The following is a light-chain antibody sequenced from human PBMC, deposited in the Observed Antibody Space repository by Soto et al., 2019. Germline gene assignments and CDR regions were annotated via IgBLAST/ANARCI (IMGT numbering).Light chain of an antibody. CDR1: SSDVGGYNY. J-gene: IGLJ2*01. CDR3: SSYTSSSILV. V-gene: IGLV2-14*01. Sequence: QSALTQPASVSGSPGQSITISCTGTSSDVGGYNYVSWYQQHPGKAPKLMIYDVSNRPSGVSNRFSGPKSGNTASLTISGLQAEDEADYYCSSYTSSSILVFGGGTKVTVL. CDR2: DVS.